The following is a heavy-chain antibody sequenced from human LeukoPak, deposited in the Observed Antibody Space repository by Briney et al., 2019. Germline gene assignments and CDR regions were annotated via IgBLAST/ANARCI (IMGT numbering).Heavy chain of an antibody. CDR2: MNPNSGNT. CDR3: ARAIRGVATTKRTYYYYYYMDV. D-gene: IGHD5-12*01. J-gene: IGHJ6*03. V-gene: IGHV1-8*02. CDR1: GGTFSSYA. Sequence: ASVKVSCKASGGTFSSYAISWVRQATGQGLEWMGWMNPNSGNTGYAQKFQGRVTMTRNTSISTAYMELSSLRSEDTAVYYCARAIRGVATTKRTYYYYYYMDVWGKGTTVTVSS.